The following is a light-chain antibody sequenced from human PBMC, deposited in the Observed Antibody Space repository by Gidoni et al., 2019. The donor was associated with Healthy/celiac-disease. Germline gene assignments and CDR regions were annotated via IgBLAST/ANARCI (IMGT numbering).Light chain of an antibody. CDR3: MQALQTPELT. V-gene: IGKV2-28*01. CDR1: QSLLHSNGYNY. J-gene: IGKJ4*01. CDR2: LGS. Sequence: DIVMTQSPLSLPVTPGEPASISCRSSQSLLHSNGYNYLDWYLQKPVQSPQLLIYLGSNRASGVPDRFSGSVSGTDFTLKISRVEAEDVGVYYCMQALQTPELTFGGGTKVEIK.